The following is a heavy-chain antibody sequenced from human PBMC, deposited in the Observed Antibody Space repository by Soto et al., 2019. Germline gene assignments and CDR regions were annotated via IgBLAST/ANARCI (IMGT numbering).Heavy chain of an antibody. CDR2: MYNTGST. Sequence: SETLSLTCTVSGGSISGYYWSWIRQPPGKGLEWIGYMYNTGSTVYNPSFKSRVTISVDTSKNQFSLKLNSVTAADSAVYYCASVTRTCISTSCYRYYYGMDVWGQGTTVTVSS. CDR1: GGSISGYY. D-gene: IGHD2-2*02. J-gene: IGHJ6*02. CDR3: ASVTRTCISTSCYRYYYGMDV. V-gene: IGHV4-59*12.